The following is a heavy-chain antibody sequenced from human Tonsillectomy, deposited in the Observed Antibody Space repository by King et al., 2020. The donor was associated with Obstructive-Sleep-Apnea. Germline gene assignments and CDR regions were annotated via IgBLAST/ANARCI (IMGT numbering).Heavy chain of an antibody. CDR2: IYPGDFDI. D-gene: IGHD4-17*01. CDR1: GYTFSNYW. Sequence: QLVQSGAEVKKPGDSLKLSCKGFGYTFSNYWIAWVRQMPGKGLEWMGIIYPGDFDIIYSPSFEGQVTISADTSNSTAYVQWTSLKASDTAMYYCARPSLRPTVTKGAFTFWGQGTMVTVSS. J-gene: IGHJ3*01. CDR3: ARPSLRPTVTKGAFTF. V-gene: IGHV5-51*01.